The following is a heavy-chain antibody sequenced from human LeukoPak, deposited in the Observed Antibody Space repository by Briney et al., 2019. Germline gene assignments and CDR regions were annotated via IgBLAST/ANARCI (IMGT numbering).Heavy chain of an antibody. CDR1: GYTFTSYY. Sequence: ASVKVSCKASGYTFTSYYMHWVRQAPGQGLEWMGIINPSGGSTSYAQKFQGRVTMTRDMSTSTVYMELSSLRSEDTAVYYCARGRIVGAPPAAFDIWGRGTMVTVSS. J-gene: IGHJ3*02. D-gene: IGHD1-26*01. V-gene: IGHV1-46*01. CDR3: ARGRIVGAPPAAFDI. CDR2: INPSGGST.